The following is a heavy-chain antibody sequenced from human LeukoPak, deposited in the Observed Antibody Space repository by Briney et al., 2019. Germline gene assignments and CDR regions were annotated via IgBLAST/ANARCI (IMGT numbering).Heavy chain of an antibody. CDR1: GGSISSGGYY. CDR2: IYYSGST. V-gene: IGHV4-31*03. J-gene: IGHJ4*02. CDR3: ARANTAMVYNDY. Sequence: SETLSLTCTVSGGSISSGGYYWSWIRQHAGKGLEWIGYIYYSGSTYYNPSLKSRVTISVDTSKNQFSLKLSSVTAADTAVYYCARANTAMVYNDYWGQGTLVTVSS. D-gene: IGHD5-18*01.